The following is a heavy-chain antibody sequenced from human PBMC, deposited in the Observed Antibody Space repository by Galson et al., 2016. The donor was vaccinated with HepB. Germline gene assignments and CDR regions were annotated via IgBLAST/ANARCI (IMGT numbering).Heavy chain of an antibody. V-gene: IGHV3-11*01. CDR1: GFTVSDYY. D-gene: IGHD2-15*01. Sequence: SLRLSCAASGFTVSDYYMTWIRQAPGKGLEWISYIGRRGSPIFYADSVKGRFTISRDNAKNSLYLQMDSLRAEDTALYYCASGNELVCSGGTCYQYWFFDLWGRGTQVTVSS. CDR2: IGRRGSPI. J-gene: IGHJ2*01. CDR3: ASGNELVCSGGTCYQYWFFDL.